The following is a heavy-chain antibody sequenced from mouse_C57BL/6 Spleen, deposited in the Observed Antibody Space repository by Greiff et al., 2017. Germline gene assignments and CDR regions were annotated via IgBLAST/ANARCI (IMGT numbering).Heavy chain of an antibody. D-gene: IGHD2-5*01. Sequence: QVQLQQSGAELVRPGPSVKVSCKASGYAFTNYLIEWVKQRPGQGLEWIGVINPGSGGTNYNEKFKGKATLTADKSSSTAYMQLSSLTSEDSAVYFCARRDSNYGWFAYWGQGTLVTVSA. CDR3: ARRDSNYGWFAY. CDR1: GYAFTNYL. CDR2: INPGSGGT. V-gene: IGHV1-54*01. J-gene: IGHJ3*01.